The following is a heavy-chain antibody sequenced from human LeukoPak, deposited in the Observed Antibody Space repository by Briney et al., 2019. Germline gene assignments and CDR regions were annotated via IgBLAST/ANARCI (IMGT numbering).Heavy chain of an antibody. CDR3: ARYCSSPNIASAGVDY. J-gene: IGHJ4*02. Sequence: TGGSLRLSCAASGFTFSTYWMHWVRQAPGKGLVWVSRVNRDGSTTSYADSVKGRFTISRDNAKNSLFLQMDNLRAEDTAVYYCARYCSSPNIASAGVDYWGQGMLVTVSS. CDR1: GFTFSTYW. D-gene: IGHD2-2*01. CDR2: VNRDGSTT. V-gene: IGHV3-74*01.